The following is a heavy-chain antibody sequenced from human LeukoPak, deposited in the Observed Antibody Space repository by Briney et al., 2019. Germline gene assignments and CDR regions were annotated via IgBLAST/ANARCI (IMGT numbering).Heavy chain of an antibody. D-gene: IGHD3-10*01. CDR2: IYTSGST. J-gene: IGHJ4*02. V-gene: IGHV4-4*07. CDR3: AREDYYGSGSPRYYFDY. CDR1: GGSISSYY. Sequence: SETLSLPCTVSGGSISSYYWSWIRQPAGKGLEWIGRIYTSGSTNYNPSLKSRVTMSVDTSKNQFSLKLTSVTAADTAVYYCAREDYYGSGSPRYYFDYWGQGTLVTVSS.